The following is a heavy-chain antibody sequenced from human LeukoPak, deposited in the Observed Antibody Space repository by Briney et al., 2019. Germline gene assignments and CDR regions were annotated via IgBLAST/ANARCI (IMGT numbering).Heavy chain of an antibody. Sequence: PSETLSLTCIAPGGSIRSYYWSWIRQPAGKGLEWIGRIYVSGITHYNPSLKNRVTMSEDTSKNQFSLNLSSVTAADTAVYYCARGPSSGYSYWWGQGTLVTVSS. CDR3: ARGPSSGYSYW. J-gene: IGHJ4*02. CDR1: GGSIRSYY. V-gene: IGHV4-4*07. CDR2: IYVSGIT. D-gene: IGHD5-18*01.